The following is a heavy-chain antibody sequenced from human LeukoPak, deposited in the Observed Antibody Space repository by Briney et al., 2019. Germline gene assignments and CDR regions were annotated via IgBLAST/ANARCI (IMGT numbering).Heavy chain of an antibody. CDR1: GFTFSSYS. CDR3: ARLLYDYIWGSSRSYYFDL. D-gene: IGHD3-16*02. J-gene: IGHJ4*02. CDR2: ITSSSTYT. Sequence: GGSLRLSCAASGFTFSSYSMNWVRQAPGRGLEWVSSITSSSTYTYYADSLKGRFTISRDNAKNSVYLQVNSLRAEDTAVYYCARLLYDYIWGSSRSYYFDLWGQGTLVTVSS. V-gene: IGHV3-21*01.